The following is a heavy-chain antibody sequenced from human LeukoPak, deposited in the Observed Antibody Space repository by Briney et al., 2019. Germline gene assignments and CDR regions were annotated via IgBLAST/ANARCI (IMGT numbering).Heavy chain of an antibody. Sequence: GGSLRLSCAASGFTFDDYGMSWVRQAPGKGLEWVAVIWYDGSNKYYADSVKGRFTISRDNSKNTLYLQMNSLRAEDTAVYYCARDWTLDYWGQGTLVTVSS. D-gene: IGHD3/OR15-3a*01. CDR2: IWYDGSNK. J-gene: IGHJ4*02. CDR1: GFTFDDYG. CDR3: ARDWTLDY. V-gene: IGHV3-33*08.